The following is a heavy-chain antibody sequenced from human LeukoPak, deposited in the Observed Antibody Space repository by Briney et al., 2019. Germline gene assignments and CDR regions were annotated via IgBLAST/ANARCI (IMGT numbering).Heavy chain of an antibody. Sequence: PGRFLRLSCAASGFTFDDYAMHWVRQAPGKGLEWVSGISWNSGSIGYADSVKGRFTISRDNAKNSLYLQMNSLRAEDTALYYCAKDRSHYYYGMDVWGQGTTVTVSS. V-gene: IGHV3-9*01. CDR1: GFTFDDYA. D-gene: IGHD3-10*01. J-gene: IGHJ6*02. CDR3: AKDRSHYYYGMDV. CDR2: ISWNSGSI.